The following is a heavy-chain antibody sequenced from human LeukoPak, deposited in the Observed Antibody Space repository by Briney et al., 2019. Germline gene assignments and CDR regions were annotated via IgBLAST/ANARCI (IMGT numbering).Heavy chain of an antibody. CDR2: IKQDGSEK. CDR3: AKGSSGWYFDY. Sequence: GGSLRLSCAASGFTFSSYWMSWVRQAPGKGLEWVANIKQDGSEKYYVDSVKGRFTISRDNSKNTLYLQMNSLRAEDTAVYYCAKGSSGWYFDYWGQGTLVTVSS. D-gene: IGHD6-19*01. CDR1: GFTFSSYW. J-gene: IGHJ4*02. V-gene: IGHV3-7*03.